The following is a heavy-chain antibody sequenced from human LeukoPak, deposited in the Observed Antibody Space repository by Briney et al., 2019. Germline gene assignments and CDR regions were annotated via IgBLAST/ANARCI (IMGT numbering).Heavy chain of an antibody. CDR3: ARDGITMVRGDPKINWFDP. D-gene: IGHD3-10*01. CDR2: IIPILGIA. V-gene: IGHV1-69*04. J-gene: IGHJ5*02. CDR1: GGTFSSYA. Sequence: ASVKVSCKASGGTFSSYAISWVRQAPGQGLEWMGRIIPILGIANYAQKFQGRVTITADKSTSTAYMELSSLRSEDTAVYYCARDGITMVRGDPKINWFDPWGQGTLVTVSS.